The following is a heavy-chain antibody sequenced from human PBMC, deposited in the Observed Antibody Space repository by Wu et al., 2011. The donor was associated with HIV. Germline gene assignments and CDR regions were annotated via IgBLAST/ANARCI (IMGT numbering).Heavy chain of an antibody. D-gene: IGHD1-14*01. CDR3: ARGNPRYFDY. Sequence: LEWMGIIYPGDSDTRHSPSFQGQVTISADKSINTAYLQWSSLKASDTAMYYCARGNPRYFDYWGQGTLVTVSS. CDR2: IYPGDSDT. J-gene: IGHJ4*02. V-gene: IGHV5-51*01.